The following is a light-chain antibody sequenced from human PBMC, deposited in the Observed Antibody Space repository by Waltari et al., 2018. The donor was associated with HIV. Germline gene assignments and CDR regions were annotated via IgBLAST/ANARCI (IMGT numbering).Light chain of an antibody. J-gene: IGLJ2*01. CDR1: SSDVGTYSL. V-gene: IGLV2-23*03. CDR3: SSYTSFSTVL. CDR2: EGN. Sequence: QSALTPPASVSRSPGQSITISCTGSSSDVGTYSLVSWYQHHPGKAPKLMIYEGNKRPSGVSNRFSGSKSGNTASLTISGLQAEDEADYYCSSYTSFSTVLFGGGTKLTVL.